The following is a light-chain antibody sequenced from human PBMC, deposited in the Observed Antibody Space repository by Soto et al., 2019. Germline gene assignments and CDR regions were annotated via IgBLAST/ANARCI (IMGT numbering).Light chain of an antibody. CDR3: ALYVGSGTVV. V-gene: IGLV8-61*01. Sequence: QAVVTQEPSFSVSPGGTVILTCGLTSGSVSTSYYPSWYLQSPGLAPRTLIYNTTTRSSGVPDRFSGSILGNKAALTITGAQSDDESDYLCALYVGSGTVVFGGGTKLTVL. J-gene: IGLJ2*01. CDR1: SGSVSTSYY. CDR2: NTT.